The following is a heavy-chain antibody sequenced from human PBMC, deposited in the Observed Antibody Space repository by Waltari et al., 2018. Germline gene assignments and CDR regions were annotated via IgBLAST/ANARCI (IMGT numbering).Heavy chain of an antibody. CDR1: GFTFSSYG. V-gene: IGHV3-33*01. J-gene: IGHJ4*02. CDR3: ARDLPDWGFDY. CDR2: IWYDGSNK. D-gene: IGHD3-16*01. Sequence: QVQLVESGGGVVQPGRSLRLSCAASGFTFSSYGMHWVRQAPGKGLEWVAVIWYDGSNKYYADSVKGRFTISRDNSKNTLYLQMNSLRAEDTAVYYCARDLPDWGFDYWGQGTLVIVSS.